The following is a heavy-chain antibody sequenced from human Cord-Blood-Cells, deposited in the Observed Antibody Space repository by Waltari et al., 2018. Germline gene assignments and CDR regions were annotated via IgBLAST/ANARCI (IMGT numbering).Heavy chain of an antibody. Sequence: QVQLQQWGAGLLKPSETLSLTCAVYGGSFSGYYWSWIRQPPGKGLEWIGEINHSGSTTYNPALKSRVTISVDTSKNQFSLKLSAVTAADTAVYYCARGSHELQLDYWGQGTLVTVSS. D-gene: IGHD1-26*01. J-gene: IGHJ4*02. CDR3: ARGSHELQLDY. V-gene: IGHV4-34*01. CDR1: GGSFSGYY. CDR2: INHSGST.